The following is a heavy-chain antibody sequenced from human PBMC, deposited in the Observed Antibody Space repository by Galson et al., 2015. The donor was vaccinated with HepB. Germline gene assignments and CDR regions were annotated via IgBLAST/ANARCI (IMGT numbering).Heavy chain of an antibody. Sequence: SLRLSCAASGFTFSSYWMSWVRQAPGKGLEWVANIKQDGSEKYYVDSVKGRFTISRDNAKNSLYLQMNSLRAEDTAVYYCARDSRVLRFLEWLSLFDYWGQGTLFTVSS. V-gene: IGHV3-7*01. CDR1: GFTFSSYW. CDR2: IKQDGSEK. CDR3: ARDSRVLRFLEWLSLFDY. D-gene: IGHD3-3*01. J-gene: IGHJ4*02.